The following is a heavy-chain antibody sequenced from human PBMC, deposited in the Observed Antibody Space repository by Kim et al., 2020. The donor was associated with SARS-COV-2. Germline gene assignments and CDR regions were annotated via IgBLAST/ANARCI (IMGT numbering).Heavy chain of an antibody. V-gene: IGHV3-11*05. D-gene: IGHD3-22*01. J-gene: IGHJ3*02. CDR1: GFTFSDYY. Sequence: GGSLRLSCAASGFTFSDYYMSWIRQAPGKGLEWVSYISSSSSYTNYADSVKGRFTISRDNAKNSLYLQMNSLRAEDTAVYYCARAGYYDSSGYYGLDAFDIWGQGTMVTVSS. CDR3: ARAGYYDSSGYYGLDAFDI. CDR2: ISSSSSYT.